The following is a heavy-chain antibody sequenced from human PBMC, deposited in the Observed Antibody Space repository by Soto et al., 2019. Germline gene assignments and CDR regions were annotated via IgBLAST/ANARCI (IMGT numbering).Heavy chain of an antibody. J-gene: IGHJ4*02. D-gene: IGHD2-15*01. V-gene: IGHV4-31*03. CDR2: IFFSGNT. Sequence: QVQLQESGPGLLKPSQTLSLTCTVSGGSILNGGHYWTWIRQHPGKGLEWIGRIFFSGNTHYNPALKSRLTFSLDTAKNQFSLKLTSVTDADTAIYYCARDNSGGRLDFWGPGTLVNVSS. CDR1: GGSILNGGHY. CDR3: ARDNSGGRLDF.